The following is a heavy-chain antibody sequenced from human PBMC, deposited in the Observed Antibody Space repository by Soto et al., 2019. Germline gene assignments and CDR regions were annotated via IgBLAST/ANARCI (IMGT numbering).Heavy chain of an antibody. D-gene: IGHD6-6*01. CDR1: GGTFSSYT. V-gene: IGHV1-69*08. Sequence: QVQLVQSGAEVKKPGSSVKVSCKASGGTFSSYTISWVRQAPGQGLEWMGRIIPILGIANYAQKFQGRVTITADKSTSTAYMELSSLRSEDTAVYYCAREGQLVPQFDYWGQETRVTVSS. CDR2: IIPILGIA. CDR3: AREGQLVPQFDY. J-gene: IGHJ4*02.